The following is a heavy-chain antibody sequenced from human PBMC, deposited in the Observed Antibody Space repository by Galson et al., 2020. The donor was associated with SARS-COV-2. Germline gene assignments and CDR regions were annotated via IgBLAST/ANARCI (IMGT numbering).Heavy chain of an antibody. CDR1: GGSISSSSYY. J-gene: IGHJ6*02. Sequence: SETLSLTCTVSGGSISSSSYYWGWISQPPGKGLEWIGSIYYSGSTYYNPSLKSRVTISVDTSKNQFSLKLSSVTAADTAVYYCARHEVSRHYYYYYGMDVWGQGTTVTVSS. CDR2: IYYSGST. V-gene: IGHV4-39*01. D-gene: IGHD2-21*01. CDR3: ARHEVSRHYYYYYGMDV.